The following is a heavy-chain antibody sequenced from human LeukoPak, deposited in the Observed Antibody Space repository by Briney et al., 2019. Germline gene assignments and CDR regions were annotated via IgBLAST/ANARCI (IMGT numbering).Heavy chain of an antibody. CDR1: GFTLDVYA. CDR3: AKDGDSSGWYNWFDP. J-gene: IGHJ5*02. D-gene: IGHD6-19*01. CDR2: ISWNSGSI. V-gene: IGHV3-9*01. Sequence: GGSLRLSCAASGFTLDVYAMHGVRQAPGKGVEWVSGISWNSGSIGYADSVKGRFTISRDNAKNYLYLQMNSLRAEDTALYYCAKDGDSSGWYNWFDPWGQGTLVTVSS.